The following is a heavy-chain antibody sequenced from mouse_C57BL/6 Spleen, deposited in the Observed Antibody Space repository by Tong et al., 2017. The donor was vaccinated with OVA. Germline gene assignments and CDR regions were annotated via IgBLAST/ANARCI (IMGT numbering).Heavy chain of an antibody. CDR2: ISCYNGAT. Sequence: LVKPGASVKVSCKASGYSFTGYYMHWVKQSHGKGLEWIGYISCYNGATSYNQKFKGKATFTVDTSSSTAYMQFNSLTSEDSAVYYCAREYGTDCDMDYRGQGTTVTVAS. V-gene: IGHV1S34*01. D-gene: IGHD2-10*02. CDR1: GYSFTGYY. CDR3: AREYGTDCDMDY. J-gene: IGHJ4*01.